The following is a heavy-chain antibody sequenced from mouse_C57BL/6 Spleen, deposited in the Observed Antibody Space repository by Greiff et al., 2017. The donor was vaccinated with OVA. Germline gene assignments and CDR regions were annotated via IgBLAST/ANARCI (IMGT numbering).Heavy chain of an antibody. J-gene: IGHJ3*01. CDR1: GYSITSGYY. CDR2: ISYDGSN. V-gene: IGHV3-6*01. D-gene: IGHD2-2*01. CDR3: ARDDYGYDWFAY. Sequence: EVKLMESGPGLVKPSQSLSLTCSVTGYSITSGYYWNWIRQFPGNKLEWMGYISYDGSNNYNPSLKNRISITRDTSKNQFFLKLNSVTTEDTATYYCARDDYGYDWFAYWGQGTLVTVSA.